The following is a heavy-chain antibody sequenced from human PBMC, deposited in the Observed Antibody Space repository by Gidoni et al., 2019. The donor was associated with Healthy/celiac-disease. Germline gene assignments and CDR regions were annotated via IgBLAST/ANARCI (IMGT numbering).Heavy chain of an antibody. CDR1: GFTFSRYG. CDR3: AKGDYYDSSGYSHDAFDI. D-gene: IGHD3-22*01. J-gene: IGHJ3*02. Sequence: QVQLVESGGGVVQPGRSLRLSCAASGFTFSRYGMHWVRQAPGKGLEWVAVISYDGSNKYYADSVKGRFTISRDNSKNTLYLQMNSLRAEDTAVYYCAKGDYYDSSGYSHDAFDIWGQGTMVTVSS. CDR2: ISYDGSNK. V-gene: IGHV3-30*18.